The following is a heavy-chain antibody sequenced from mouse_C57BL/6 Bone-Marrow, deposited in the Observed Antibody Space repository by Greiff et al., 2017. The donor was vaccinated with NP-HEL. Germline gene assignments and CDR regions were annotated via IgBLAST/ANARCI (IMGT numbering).Heavy chain of an antibody. Sequence: QVQLQQSGAELVRPGASVKLSCKASGYTFTDYYINWVKQRPGQGLEWIARIYPGSGNTYYNEKFKGKATLTAEKSSSTAYMQLSSLTSEDSAVYFCARLLWSHYYAMDYWGQGTSVTVSS. CDR2: IYPGSGNT. V-gene: IGHV1-76*01. CDR3: ARLLWSHYYAMDY. D-gene: IGHD2-1*01. CDR1: GYTFTDYY. J-gene: IGHJ4*01.